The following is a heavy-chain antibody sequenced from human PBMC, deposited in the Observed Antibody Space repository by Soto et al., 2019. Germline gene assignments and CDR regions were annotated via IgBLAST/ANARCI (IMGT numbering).Heavy chain of an antibody. CDR3: AKPLSGYSGYDPRLPDY. D-gene: IGHD5-12*01. CDR2: ISYDGSNK. V-gene: IGHV3-30-3*02. J-gene: IGHJ4*02. Sequence: LRLSCAASGFTFSSHAMHWVRQAPGKGLEWVAVISYDGSNKYSADSVKGRFTISRDNSKNTLYLQMNSLRAEDTAVYYCAKPLSGYSGYDPRLPDYWGQGTLVTVSS. CDR1: GFTFSSHA.